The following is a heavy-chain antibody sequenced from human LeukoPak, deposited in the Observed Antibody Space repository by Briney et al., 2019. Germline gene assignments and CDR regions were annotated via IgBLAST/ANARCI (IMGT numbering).Heavy chain of an antibody. J-gene: IGHJ6*03. CDR3: ARTIWFGELDFYYYYMDV. CDR1: GFTFSSYS. Sequence: GGSLRLSCAASGFTFSSYSMNWVRQAPGKGLEWFSSISSSSSYIYYADSVKGRFTISRDNAKNSLYLQMNSLRAEDTAVYYCARTIWFGELDFYYYYMDVWGKGTTVTVSS. V-gene: IGHV3-21*01. D-gene: IGHD3-10*01. CDR2: ISSSSSYI.